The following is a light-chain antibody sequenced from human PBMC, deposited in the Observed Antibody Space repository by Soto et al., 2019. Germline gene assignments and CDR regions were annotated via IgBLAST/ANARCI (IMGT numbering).Light chain of an antibody. CDR3: QQYKNWPRT. CDR2: GAS. J-gene: IGKJ1*01. CDR1: QSVSSN. Sequence: EIVMTQSPATLSVSPGERATLSCRASQSVSSNLAWYQQKPGQAPRLLIYGASTRATGIPARFSGSGSGTEFTLTISSLQSEDFGVYYCQQYKNWPRTFGQGTKVHIK. V-gene: IGKV3-15*01.